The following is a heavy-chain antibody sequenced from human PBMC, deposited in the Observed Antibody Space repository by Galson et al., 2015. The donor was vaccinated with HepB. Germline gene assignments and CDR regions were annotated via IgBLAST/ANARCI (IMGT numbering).Heavy chain of an antibody. V-gene: IGHV3-33*01. Sequence: SLRLSCAASGFTFRNYGIHWVRQAPGKGLEWVGVIWYDGSDKKYADSVKGRFTFSRDNSKNTVDLQMNSLRVEDTAMYYCVRDRNWPYSFFDLWGRGTLVTVSS. D-gene: IGHD1-1*01. CDR3: VRDRNWPYSFFDL. J-gene: IGHJ2*01. CDR1: GFTFRNYG. CDR2: IWYDGSDK.